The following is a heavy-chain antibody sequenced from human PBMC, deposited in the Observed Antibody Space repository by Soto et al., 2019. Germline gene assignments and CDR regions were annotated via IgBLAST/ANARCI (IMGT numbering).Heavy chain of an antibody. V-gene: IGHV3-23*01. CDR1: GFTFGSYA. Sequence: EVQLLESGGGLVQPGGSLRLSCAASGFTFGSYAMNWVRQAPGKGLEWVSGISGGGGGTYYADSVKGRFTISRDHSKNTLYLQMNSLRVEDTAVYDCAKGQTYGRDATGHYAFDIWGQGTMVTVSS. D-gene: IGHD4-17*01. CDR3: AKGQTYGRDATGHYAFDI. J-gene: IGHJ3*02. CDR2: ISGGGGGT.